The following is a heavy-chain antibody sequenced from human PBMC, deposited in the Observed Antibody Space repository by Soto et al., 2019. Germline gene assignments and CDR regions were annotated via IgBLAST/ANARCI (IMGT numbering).Heavy chain of an antibody. CDR2: FESGGSI. J-gene: IGHJ3*02. V-gene: IGHV3-53*01. CDR1: GVTVNTNY. D-gene: IGHD3-16*01. Sequence: EVQLVESGGGLIQPGGSLTLTCAASGVTVNTNYMSWVRQSPGKGLEWVSLFESGGSIYYADSVKGRFTISRDNFKNTLYLQMNSLRVEDTAVYFCASTAVWKNAFETWGQGTLVSVSS. CDR3: ASTAVWKNAFET.